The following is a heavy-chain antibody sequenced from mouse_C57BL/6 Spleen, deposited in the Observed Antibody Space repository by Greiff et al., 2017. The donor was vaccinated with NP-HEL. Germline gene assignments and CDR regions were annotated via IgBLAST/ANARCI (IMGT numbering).Heavy chain of an antibody. CDR3: AREDYDGDAMDY. D-gene: IGHD2-4*01. CDR2: ISYDGSN. J-gene: IGHJ4*01. V-gene: IGHV3-6*01. Sequence: EVQLQESGPGLVKPSQSLSLTCSVTGYSITSGYYWNWIRQFPGNKLEWMGYISYDGSNNYNPSLKNRISITRDTSKNQFFLKLNSVTTEDTATYYCAREDYDGDAMDYWGQGTSVTVSS. CDR1: GYSITSGYY.